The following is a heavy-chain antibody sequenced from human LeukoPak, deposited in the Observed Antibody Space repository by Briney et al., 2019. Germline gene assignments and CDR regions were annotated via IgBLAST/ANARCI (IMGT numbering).Heavy chain of an antibody. V-gene: IGHV4-61*02. CDR3: ARDKLWYCSVTNCYYYMDV. CDR1: GGSISSGSYY. CDR2: IYTSGST. J-gene: IGHJ6*03. Sequence: PSQTLSLTCTVSGGSISSGSYYWSWIRQPAGKGLEWIGRIYTSGSTNYNPSLKSRVTISVDTSKNQFSLKLSSVTAADTAVYYCARDKLWYCSVTNCYYYMDVWGKGTTVTVSS. D-gene: IGHD2-2*01.